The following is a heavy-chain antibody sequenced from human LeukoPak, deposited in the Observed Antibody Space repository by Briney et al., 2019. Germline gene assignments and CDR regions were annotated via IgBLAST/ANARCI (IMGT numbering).Heavy chain of an antibody. CDR3: ARGDYDILTGTRWFDP. D-gene: IGHD3-9*01. Sequence: GALVKVSCKASGYTFTSYDINWVRQATGQGLEWMGWMNPNSGNTGYAQKFQGRVTMTRNTSISTAYMELSSLRSEDTAVYYCARGDYDILTGTRWFDPWGQGTLVTVSS. V-gene: IGHV1-8*01. CDR1: GYTFTSYD. CDR2: MNPNSGNT. J-gene: IGHJ5*02.